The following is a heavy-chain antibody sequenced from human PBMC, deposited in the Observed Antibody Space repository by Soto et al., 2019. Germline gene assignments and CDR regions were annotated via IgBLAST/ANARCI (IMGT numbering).Heavy chain of an antibody. CDR3: ARGGALPWIQLWSPYYFDY. J-gene: IGHJ4*02. CDR2: INHSGST. CDR1: GGSFSGYY. V-gene: IGHV4-34*01. Sequence: SETLSLTCAVYGGSFSGYYWSWIRQPPGKGLEWIGEINHSGSTNYNPSLKSRVTISVDTSKNQFSLKLSSVTAADTAVYYCARGGALPWIQLWSPYYFDYWGQGTLVTVSS. D-gene: IGHD5-18*01.